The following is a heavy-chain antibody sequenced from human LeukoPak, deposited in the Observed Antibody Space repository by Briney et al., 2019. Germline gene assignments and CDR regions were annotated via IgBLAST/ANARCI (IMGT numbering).Heavy chain of an antibody. CDR2: INHSGGT. CDR3: ARGVGGSSWYY. Sequence: SETLSLTCAVYGGSFSGYYWSWIRQPPGKGLEWIGEINHSGGTNYNPSLKSRVTISVDTSKNQFSLKLSSVTAADTAVYYCARGVGGSSWYYWGQGTLVTVSS. V-gene: IGHV4-34*01. D-gene: IGHD6-13*01. J-gene: IGHJ4*02. CDR1: GGSFSGYY.